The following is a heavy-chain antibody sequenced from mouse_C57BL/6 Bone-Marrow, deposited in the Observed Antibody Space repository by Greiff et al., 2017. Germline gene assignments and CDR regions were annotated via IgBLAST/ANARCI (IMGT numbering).Heavy chain of an antibody. CDR3: TTYPFITTVVATDYAMDY. D-gene: IGHD1-1*01. J-gene: IGHJ4*01. Sequence: VQLQQSGAELVRPGASVKLSCTASGFNIKAYYMHWVKQRPEQGLEWIGRIDPEDGDTEYAPKFQGKATMTADTSSNTAYLQLSSLTSEDTAVYYCTTYPFITTVVATDYAMDYWGQGTSVTVSS. CDR1: GFNIKAYY. CDR2: IDPEDGDT. V-gene: IGHV14-1*01.